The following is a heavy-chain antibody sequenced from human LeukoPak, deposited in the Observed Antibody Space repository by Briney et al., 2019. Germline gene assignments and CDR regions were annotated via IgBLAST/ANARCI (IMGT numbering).Heavy chain of an antibody. J-gene: IGHJ3*02. CDR2: IYFSGST. Sequence: SETLSLTCTVSGGSISSGGHYWNWIRQHPGKGLEWIGYIYFSGSTYYNPSLKSRVTISVDTSKNQFSLKLSSVTAADTAVYYCARDSSGIDDAFDIWGQGTMVTVSS. CDR1: GGSISSGGHY. V-gene: IGHV4-31*03. CDR3: ARDSSGIDDAFDI. D-gene: IGHD3-22*01.